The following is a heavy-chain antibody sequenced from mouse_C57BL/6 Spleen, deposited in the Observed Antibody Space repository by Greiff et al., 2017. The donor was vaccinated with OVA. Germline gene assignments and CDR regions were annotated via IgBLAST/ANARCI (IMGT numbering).Heavy chain of an antibody. CDR3: AKRGGNSWFAY. J-gene: IGHJ3*01. CDR1: GFSLTSYG. V-gene: IGHV2-9*01. CDR2: FWGGGST. Sequence: VQLVESGPGLVAPSQSLSITCTVSGFSLTSYGVDWVRQPPGKGLEWLGVFWGGGSTNYNSAPISSLSISKDNSKSQVFLRVNGLQTDGTAMYYCAKRGGNSWFAYWGQGTLVTVSA. D-gene: IGHD2-1*01.